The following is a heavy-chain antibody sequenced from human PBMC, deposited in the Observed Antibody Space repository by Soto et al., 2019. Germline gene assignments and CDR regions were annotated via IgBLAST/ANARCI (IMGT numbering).Heavy chain of an antibody. D-gene: IGHD1-26*01. J-gene: IGHJ4*02. Sequence: QVQLVQSGAEVKKPGSSVKVSCRASGGTFSNYAITWVRQAPGQGLEWMGGLIPLFGTANYAQKFQGRVTITADESTSTAYMELSSLRSEGTAVDYCARGRGATSDYWGQGTLVTVSS. CDR2: LIPLFGTA. V-gene: IGHV1-69*01. CDR3: ARGRGATSDY. CDR1: GGTFSNYA.